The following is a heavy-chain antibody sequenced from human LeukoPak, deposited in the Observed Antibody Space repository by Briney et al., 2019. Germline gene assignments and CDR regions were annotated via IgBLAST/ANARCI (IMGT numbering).Heavy chain of an antibody. CDR2: IYYSGST. Sequence: PSETLSLTCTVSGGSISSSSYYWGWIRQPPGKGLEWIGSIYYSGSTYYNPSLKSRVTISVDTSKNQFSLKLSSVTAADTAVYYSARIGISSSSLGFNYWGQGTLVTVSS. J-gene: IGHJ4*02. D-gene: IGHD6-6*01. CDR3: ARIGISSSSLGFNY. V-gene: IGHV4-39*01. CDR1: GGSISSSSYY.